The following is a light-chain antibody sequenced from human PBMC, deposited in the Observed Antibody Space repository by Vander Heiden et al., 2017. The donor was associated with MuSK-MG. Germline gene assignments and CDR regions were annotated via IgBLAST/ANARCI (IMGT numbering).Light chain of an antibody. J-gene: IGKJ4*01. V-gene: IGKV4-1*01. CDR3: QQYDSTPLT. CDR2: WAS. CDR1: QSVLYSSNNENY. Sequence: DIVMTQSPDSLAVSLGERATINCKSSQSVLYSSNNENYLAWYQQKAGQPPKLLIYWASTRESGVPDRFSGSGSGTDFTLTISSLQAEDVAVYYCQQYDSTPLTFGGGTKVEIK.